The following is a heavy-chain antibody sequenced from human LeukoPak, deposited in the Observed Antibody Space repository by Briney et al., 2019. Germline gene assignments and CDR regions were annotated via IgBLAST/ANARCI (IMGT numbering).Heavy chain of an antibody. CDR3: ATGYCSSISCYVGGKYFDY. D-gene: IGHD2-2*01. CDR2: IIPILGIS. V-gene: IGHV1-69*04. CDR1: GGTFIGYA. Sequence: SVKVSCKASGGTFIGYAISWGRQAPGEGVEWMGRIIPILGISNYAQKFQGRDTITADKSTSTAYMELSSLRSEDTAVYYCATGYCSSISCYVGGKYFDYWGQGTLVTVSS. J-gene: IGHJ4*02.